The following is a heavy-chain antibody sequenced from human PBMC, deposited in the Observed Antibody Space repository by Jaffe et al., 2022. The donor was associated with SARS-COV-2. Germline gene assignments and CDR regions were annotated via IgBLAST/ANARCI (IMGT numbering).Heavy chain of an antibody. CDR2: IYTSGST. Sequence: QVQLQESGPGLVKPSQTLSLTCTVSGGSISSGSYYWSWIRQPAGKGLEWIGRIYTSGSTNYNPSLKSRVTISVDTSKNQFSLKLSSVTAADTAVYYCARGTSGWGSGYYLLGYGMDVWGQGTTVTVSS. CDR1: GGSISSGSYY. CDR3: ARGTSGWGSGYYLLGYGMDV. J-gene: IGHJ6*02. D-gene: IGHD3-22*01. V-gene: IGHV4-61*02.